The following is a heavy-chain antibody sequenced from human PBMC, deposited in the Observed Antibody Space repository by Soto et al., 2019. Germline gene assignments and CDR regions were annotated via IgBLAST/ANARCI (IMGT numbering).Heavy chain of an antibody. V-gene: IGHV3-66*01. Sequence: EVQLVESGGGLVQPGGSLRLSCAASGFAVSSNYMTWVRQAPGKGLEWVSDVHSGGGTYYADSVKDRFILSRDNSKNTVYLQMSSLRAEDTALYYCATGGSCVFDYWGQGTMVTVSS. D-gene: IGHD6-19*01. CDR2: VHSGGGT. CDR1: GFAVSSNY. J-gene: IGHJ4*02. CDR3: ATGGSCVFDY.